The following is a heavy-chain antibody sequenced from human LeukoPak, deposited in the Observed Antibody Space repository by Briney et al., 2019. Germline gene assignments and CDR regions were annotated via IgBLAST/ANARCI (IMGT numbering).Heavy chain of an antibody. CDR2: VSNDGSST. D-gene: IGHD2-15*01. CDR1: GFTLSNYW. CDR3: ARDGYCSGGSCYPGAFDI. V-gene: IGHV3-74*01. Sequence: GESLKISCAASGFTLSNYWMHWVRQGPGKGLVWVSRVSNDGSSTAYADSVRGRFTISRDNAKNTLYLQMNSLRAEDTAVYYCARDGYCSGGSCYPGAFDIWGQGTMVTVSS. J-gene: IGHJ3*02.